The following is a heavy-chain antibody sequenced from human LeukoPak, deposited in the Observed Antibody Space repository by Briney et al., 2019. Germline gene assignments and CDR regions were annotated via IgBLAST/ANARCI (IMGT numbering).Heavy chain of an antibody. V-gene: IGHV1-2*02. CDR1: GYTFTSYD. CDR2: INPNRGTT. D-gene: IGHD6-13*01. CDR3: ARDHTYSSNWSFEY. Sequence: ASVKVSCKASGYTFTSYDINWVRQAPGHGLEWMGWINPNRGTTKYAQKFQGRVTMTGDTSISTASMELTRLRSDDTAVYYCARDHTYSSNWSFEYWGQGTLVTVSS. J-gene: IGHJ4*02.